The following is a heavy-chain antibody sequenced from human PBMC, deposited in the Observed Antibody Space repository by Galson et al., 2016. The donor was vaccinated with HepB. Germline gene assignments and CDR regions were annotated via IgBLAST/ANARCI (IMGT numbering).Heavy chain of an antibody. D-gene: IGHD6-19*01. CDR3: ARPIHSILSVTGQRDGDY. CDR2: ISYTGSKE. V-gene: IGHV3-30-3*01. CDR1: GFTFSDFA. Sequence: SLRLSCAASGFTFSDFAMHWVRQGPGKGLEWVAEISYTGSKEKYADSVKGRFTIFRDNSKNTLYLQMTSLRADDTAVYYCARPIHSILSVTGQRDGDYWGQGTLVTVSS. J-gene: IGHJ4*02.